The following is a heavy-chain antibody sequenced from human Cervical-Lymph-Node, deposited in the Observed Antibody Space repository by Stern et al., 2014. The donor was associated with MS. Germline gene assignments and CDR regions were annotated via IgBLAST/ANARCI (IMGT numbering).Heavy chain of an antibody. J-gene: IGHJ4*02. Sequence: VQLVESGADVKKPGASVKVSCRASRYTFINYDINWVRQAPGQGLEWMGWRSPPRGNTAVAQKFHGRLTMTRDTSIDTAYLHLSNLRSEDTAVYYCARAGFSYGISRISRHSLDYWGQGTLVTVSS. CDR3: ARAGFSYGISRISRHSLDY. CDR1: RYTFINYD. V-gene: IGHV1-8*01. CDR2: RSPPRGNT. D-gene: IGHD5-18*01.